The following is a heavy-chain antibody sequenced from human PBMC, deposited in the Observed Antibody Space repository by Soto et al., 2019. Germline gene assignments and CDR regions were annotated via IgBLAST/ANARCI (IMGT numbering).Heavy chain of an antibody. Sequence: GGSLRLSCAASGFTFSDYSMNWVRQAPGKGLELVSYISRSGSDIYYADSVKGRFTISRDNAKNSLFLQMNSLRAEDTAVYYCATVGYCSSTSCQTRYYYYGMDVWGQGTTVTVSS. D-gene: IGHD2-2*03. CDR3: ATVGYCSSTSCQTRYYYYGMDV. CDR1: GFTFSDYS. J-gene: IGHJ6*02. V-gene: IGHV3-11*01. CDR2: ISRSGSDI.